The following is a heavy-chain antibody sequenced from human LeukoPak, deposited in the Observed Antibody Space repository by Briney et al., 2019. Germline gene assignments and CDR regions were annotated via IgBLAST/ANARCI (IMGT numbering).Heavy chain of an antibody. Sequence: PSETLSLTCTVSGGSISSSSYYWGWIRQPPGKGLEWIGIIYYSGSTNYNPSLKSRVTISVDTSKNQFSLKLSSVTAADTAVYYCARGDHYYGTRAVKGPWGQGTLVTVSS. CDR1: GGSISSSSYY. J-gene: IGHJ5*02. V-gene: IGHV4-39*07. CDR2: IYYSGST. CDR3: ARGDHYYGTRAVKGP. D-gene: IGHD3-10*01.